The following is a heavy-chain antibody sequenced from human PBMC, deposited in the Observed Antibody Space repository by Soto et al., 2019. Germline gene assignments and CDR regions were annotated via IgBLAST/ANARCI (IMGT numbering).Heavy chain of an antibody. Sequence: SETLSLTCTVSGGSISSSSYYWGWIRQPPGKGLERIGSIYYSGSTYYNPSLKSRVTISVDTSKNQFSLKLSPVTAADTAVYYCARNPLASGWPFYFDYWGQGTLVTVSS. CDR1: GGSISSSSYY. V-gene: IGHV4-39*01. CDR3: ARNPLASGWPFYFDY. CDR2: IYYSGST. J-gene: IGHJ4*02. D-gene: IGHD6-19*01.